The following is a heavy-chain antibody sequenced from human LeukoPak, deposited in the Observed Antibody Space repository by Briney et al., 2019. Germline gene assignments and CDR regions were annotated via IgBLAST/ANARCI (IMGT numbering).Heavy chain of an antibody. CDR1: GGSISGGDYY. Sequence: SETLSLTCTVSGGSISGGDYYWSWIRQPPGKGLEWIGYIYYSGSTYYNPSLKSRVTISVDTSKNQFSLKLSSVTAADTAVYYCARGSSGEWELHLDYWGQGTLVTVSS. CDR3: ARGSSGEWELHLDY. CDR2: IYYSGST. V-gene: IGHV4-30-4*02. D-gene: IGHD1-26*01. J-gene: IGHJ4*02.